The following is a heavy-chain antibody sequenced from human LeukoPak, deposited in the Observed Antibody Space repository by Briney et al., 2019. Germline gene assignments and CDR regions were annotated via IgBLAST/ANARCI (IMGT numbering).Heavy chain of an antibody. J-gene: IGHJ4*02. D-gene: IGHD5-24*01. CDR3: GRVEMATSKDY. CDR1: GYIFTTYG. CDR2: ISPYNGDT. V-gene: IGHV1-18*01. Sequence: ASVKVSCKASGYIFTTYGISWVRQAPGQGLEWMGLISPYNGDTNYAQKLQGRVTMTTDTSTSTAYMELRSLRSDDTAVYFCGRVEMATSKDYWGQGTLVTVSS.